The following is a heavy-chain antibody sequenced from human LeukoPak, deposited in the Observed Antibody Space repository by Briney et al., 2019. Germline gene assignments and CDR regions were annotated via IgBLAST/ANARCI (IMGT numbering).Heavy chain of an antibody. CDR1: GFTFSTYW. Sequence: GGSLRLSCAASGFTFSTYWMHWVRHAPGKGLGRVSRINGDGSGTINADSVKGRFTISRDNAKNTQYLQMNSLRAEDTAVYYCARGWSPPEALGDTFDIWGQGTVVTVSS. D-gene: IGHD3-3*01. J-gene: IGHJ3*02. CDR3: ARGWSPPEALGDTFDI. V-gene: IGHV3-74*01. CDR2: INGDGSGT.